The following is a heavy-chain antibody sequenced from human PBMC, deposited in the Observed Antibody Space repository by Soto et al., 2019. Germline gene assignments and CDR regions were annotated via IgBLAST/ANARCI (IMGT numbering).Heavy chain of an antibody. CDR3: AGLLTEGATYREDAFDI. D-gene: IGHD1-26*01. V-gene: IGHV1-18*01. CDR2: VSTYNGKT. Sequence: ASVKVSCKASGYTFTSHGISWVRQAPGQGLEWMGWVSTYNGKTDYAQKFQGRVTMTADTRTSTGYMELRSLRSDDTAVYYCAGLLTEGATYREDAFDIWGQGTKVTASS. J-gene: IGHJ3*02. CDR1: GYTFTSHG.